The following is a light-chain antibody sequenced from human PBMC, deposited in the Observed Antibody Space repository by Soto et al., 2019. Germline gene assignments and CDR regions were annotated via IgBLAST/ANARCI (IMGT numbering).Light chain of an antibody. V-gene: IGKV3-20*01. J-gene: IGKJ5*01. CDR1: QTVSSS. CDR2: GAS. CDR3: QQYGTSPIT. Sequence: ENVLTQSPGTLSLSPGERATLSCRASQTVSSSLTWYQQRPGQAPRLLIYGASKRATGIPYRFSGSGSGTDFTLTISRLEPEDFALYYCQQYGTSPITFGQGTRLEIK.